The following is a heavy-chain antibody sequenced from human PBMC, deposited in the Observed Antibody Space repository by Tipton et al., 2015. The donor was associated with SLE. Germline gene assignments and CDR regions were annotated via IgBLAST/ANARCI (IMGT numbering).Heavy chain of an antibody. CDR1: GGSISSSHYY. V-gene: IGHV4-39*07. Sequence: LRLSCTVSGGSISSSHYYWGWIRQPPGKGLEWIGSIYYSGSTYYNPSLKSRVTISVDTSKNQFSLRLNSVTAADTAVYYCAREPRPRGALKGAFDIWGQGTMVTVSS. CDR2: IYYSGST. CDR3: AREPRPRGALKGAFDI. J-gene: IGHJ3*02.